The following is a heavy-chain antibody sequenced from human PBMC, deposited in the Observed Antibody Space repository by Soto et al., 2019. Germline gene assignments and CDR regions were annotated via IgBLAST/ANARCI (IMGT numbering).Heavy chain of an antibody. J-gene: IGHJ4*02. V-gene: IGHV3-9*01. Sequence: PGGSLRLSCAASGFTFDDYAMHWVRQAPGKGLEWVSGISWNSGSIGYADSVKGRFTISRDNSKNTLYLQMNSLRAEDTAVYYCARVPAVTMIGEFDYWGQGTLVTVSS. CDR3: ARVPAVTMIGEFDY. CDR2: ISWNSGSI. D-gene: IGHD4-17*01. CDR1: GFTFDDYA.